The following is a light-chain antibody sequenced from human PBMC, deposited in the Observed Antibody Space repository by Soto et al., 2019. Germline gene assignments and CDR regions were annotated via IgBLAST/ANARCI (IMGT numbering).Light chain of an antibody. CDR3: QHSYTVPIA. Sequence: DIQLSHSASTLSAAVLYSATITCRASQNIRNLLAWYQQKPGKAPKPLIYDASTLQSGVPSRFTGSGSGTEFTLTISGLQPEDFATYYCQHSYTVPIAFGQGTRLEIK. CDR1: QNIRNL. J-gene: IGKJ5*01. CDR2: DAS. V-gene: IGKV1-5*01.